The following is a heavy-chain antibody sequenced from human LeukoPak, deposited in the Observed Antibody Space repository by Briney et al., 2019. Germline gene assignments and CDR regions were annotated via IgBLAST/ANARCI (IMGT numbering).Heavy chain of an antibody. Sequence: SETLSLTCAVYGGSFSGYYWSWIRQPPGKGLEWIGEINHSGSTNYNPSLKSRVTISVDTSKNQFSLKLSSVTAADTAVYYCARHVTFDFWSGYYPDAFDIWGQGTMVTVSS. CDR1: GGSFSGYY. CDR3: ARHVTFDFWSGYYPDAFDI. J-gene: IGHJ3*02. D-gene: IGHD3-3*01. V-gene: IGHV4-34*01. CDR2: INHSGST.